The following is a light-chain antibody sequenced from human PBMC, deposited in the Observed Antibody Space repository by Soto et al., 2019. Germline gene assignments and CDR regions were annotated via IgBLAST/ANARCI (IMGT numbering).Light chain of an antibody. CDR3: QQYQNSPRT. CDR1: QSVGGNS. CDR2: DTS. V-gene: IGKV3-20*01. J-gene: IGKJ1*01. Sequence: ETVLTQSPGTLSLSPGERATVSCRASQSVGGNSLAWYQQRPGQAPRLLIYDTSKRATGIPDRFSGSGSVTDFTLTISRLEPADFAVYYCQQYQNSPRTFGQGTKVEIK.